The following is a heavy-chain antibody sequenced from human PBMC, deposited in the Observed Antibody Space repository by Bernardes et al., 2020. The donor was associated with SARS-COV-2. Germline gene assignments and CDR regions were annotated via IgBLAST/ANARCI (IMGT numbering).Heavy chain of an antibody. Sequence: SETLSLTCAVYGGCFSGYYWSWIRQPPGKGLEWIGEINHSGSTNYNPSLKSRVPISEDTSKNQFFLKLSSVTAADTAVYHCARGGGNSGWYDEYWGQGTLVTVSS. CDR2: INHSGST. J-gene: IGHJ4*02. CDR1: GGCFSGYY. CDR3: ARGGGNSGWYDEY. D-gene: IGHD6-19*01. V-gene: IGHV4-34*01.